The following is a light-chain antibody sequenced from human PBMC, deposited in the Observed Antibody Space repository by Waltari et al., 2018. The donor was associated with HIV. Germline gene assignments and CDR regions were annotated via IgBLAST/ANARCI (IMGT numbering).Light chain of an antibody. CDR1: SSDLDDYKS. J-gene: IGLJ3*02. CDR3: MSYISSATPE. Sequence: QSALTQPASVSGSPGQSISISCTGTSSDLDDYKSVSWYQHHPGKAPKLIIYGVTNRPSGVSNRFSGSKSGHTASLTISGLQAEDEADYFCMSYISSATPEFGGGTKVTVL. CDR2: GVT. V-gene: IGLV2-14*01.